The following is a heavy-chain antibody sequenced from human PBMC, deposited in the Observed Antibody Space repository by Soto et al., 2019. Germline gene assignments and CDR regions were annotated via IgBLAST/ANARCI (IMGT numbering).Heavy chain of an antibody. D-gene: IGHD6-6*01. CDR1: GGYISSGGYY. CDR2: NYYSGIT. J-gene: IGHJ6*02. Sequence: PSETLSVTCTVAGGYISSGGYYWTWIHQHPGKGLEWIGYNYYSGITYYNPSLKSRVTISLDTSKNQFSLKLSSVTAADTAVYYCARGSSIAGLYYGMDVWGQGTTVTVSS. V-gene: IGHV4-31*03. CDR3: ARGSSIAGLYYGMDV.